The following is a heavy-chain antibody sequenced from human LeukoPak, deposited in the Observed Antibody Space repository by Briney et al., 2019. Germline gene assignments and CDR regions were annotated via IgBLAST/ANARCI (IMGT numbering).Heavy chain of an antibody. CDR3: ARHGGAVAGNWFDP. V-gene: IGHV4-59*08. J-gene: IGHJ5*02. D-gene: IGHD6-19*01. CDR1: GGSISSYY. CDR2: IYYSGSI. Sequence: SETLSLTCTVSGGSISSYYWSWIRQPPGKGLEWIGYIYYSGSINYNPSLKSRVTISVDTSKNQFSLKLSSVTAADTAVYYCARHGGAVAGNWFDPWGQGTLVTVSS.